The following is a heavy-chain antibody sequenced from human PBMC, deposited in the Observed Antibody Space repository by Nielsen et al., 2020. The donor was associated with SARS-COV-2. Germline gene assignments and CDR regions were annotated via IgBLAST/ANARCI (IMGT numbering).Heavy chain of an antibody. V-gene: IGHV3-30*07. J-gene: IGHJ4*02. D-gene: IGHD6-13*01. CDR1: GFMFSTYA. Sequence: GESLKISCAASGFMFSTYAMSWVRQAPGKGLQWVAVISYDGSTKHHADSAKGRFAVSRDNSKNTLNLQMNGLRADDTAVYYCVKGPLNTAAGLYWGQGTPVTVSS. CDR3: VKGPLNTAAGLY. CDR2: ISYDGSTK.